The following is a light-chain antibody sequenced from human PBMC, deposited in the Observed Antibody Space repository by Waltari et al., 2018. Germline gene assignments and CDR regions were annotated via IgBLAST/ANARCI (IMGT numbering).Light chain of an antibody. CDR2: RND. CDR1: DSNIGPNY. CDR3: ASWDDNLSGSL. V-gene: IGLV1-47*01. Sequence: QSVLTQPPSASGTPGQTVTIPCSGSDSNIGPNYVYWFQQLPETAPKLLIYRNDQRPSGVPDRFSGSKSVTSASLAISGLRSEDEASYYCASWDDNLSGSLFGGGTKLTVL. J-gene: IGLJ2*01.